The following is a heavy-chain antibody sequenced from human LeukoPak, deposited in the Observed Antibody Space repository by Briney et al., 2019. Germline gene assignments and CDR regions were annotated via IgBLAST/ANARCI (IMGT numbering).Heavy chain of an antibody. D-gene: IGHD6-13*01. V-gene: IGHV3-23*01. J-gene: IGHJ5*02. CDR3: AKDTAAAGTFGNWFDP. Sequence: PGGSLRLSCAASGFTFSSYAMSWVRQAPGKGLEWVSAISGSGGSTYYADSVKGRFTISRDNSKNTLYLQMNSLRAEDTAVYYCAKDTAAAGTFGNWFDPWGQGTLVTVSS. CDR2: ISGSGGST. CDR1: GFTFSSYA.